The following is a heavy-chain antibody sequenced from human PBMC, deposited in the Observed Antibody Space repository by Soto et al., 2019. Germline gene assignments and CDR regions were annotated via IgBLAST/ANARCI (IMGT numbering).Heavy chain of an antibody. J-gene: IGHJ6*02. CDR3: ARVWGLVVVAATYGLDYGMHV. CDR2: ISAYNGNT. Sequence: QVQLVQSGAEVKKPGASVKVSCKASGYTFTSYGISWVRQAPGQGLEWMGWISAYNGNTNYAQRLQGRVTKTTDTSTSTAHMELRSLRSDDTAVYYCARVWGLVVVAATYGLDYGMHVWGQGTTVTVSS. D-gene: IGHD2-15*01. V-gene: IGHV1-18*01. CDR1: GYTFTSYG.